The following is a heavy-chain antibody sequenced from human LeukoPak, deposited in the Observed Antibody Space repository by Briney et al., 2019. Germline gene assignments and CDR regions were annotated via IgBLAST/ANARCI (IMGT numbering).Heavy chain of an antibody. CDR3: ARDLAWGAFDY. V-gene: IGHV3-23*01. CDR1: GFTFSSYG. CDR2: ISGSGGSI. Sequence: GGSLRLSCAASGFTFSSYGMNWVRQAPGKGLEWVSGISGSGGSIYYADSVKGRFTISRDNSKNTLYLQMNSLRAEDTAVYYCARDLAWGAFDYWGQGTLVTVSS. D-gene: IGHD7-27*01. J-gene: IGHJ4*02.